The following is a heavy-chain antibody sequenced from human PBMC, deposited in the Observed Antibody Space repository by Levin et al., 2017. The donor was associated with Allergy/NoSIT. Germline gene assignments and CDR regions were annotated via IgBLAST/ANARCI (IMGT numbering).Heavy chain of an antibody. CDR3: ARLYTALDC. Sequence: GESLKISCAASGFTFSSYAMHWVRQAPGKELESVSAINSNGGSTYYANSVKGRFTISRDNSKNTLYLQMGSLRPEDMAVYYCARLYTALDCWGQGTLVTVSS. J-gene: IGHJ4*02. CDR2: INSNGGST. CDR1: GFTFSSYA. V-gene: IGHV3-64*01. D-gene: IGHD5-18*01.